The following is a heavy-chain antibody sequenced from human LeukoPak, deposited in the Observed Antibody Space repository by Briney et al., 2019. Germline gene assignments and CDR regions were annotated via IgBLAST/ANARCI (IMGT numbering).Heavy chain of an antibody. CDR1: GFTFNSYT. V-gene: IGHV3-21*01. CDR3: ARARPPDYSSGWYTFDY. CDR2: MSSSSSSI. J-gene: IGHJ4*02. Sequence: GGSLRLSCAASGFTFNSYTMNWVRQAPGKGLEWVSSMSSSSSSIYYADTVKGRFTISRDNAKNSLDLQMNSLRAEDTAVYYCARARPPDYSSGWYTFDYWGQGTLVTVSS. D-gene: IGHD6-13*01.